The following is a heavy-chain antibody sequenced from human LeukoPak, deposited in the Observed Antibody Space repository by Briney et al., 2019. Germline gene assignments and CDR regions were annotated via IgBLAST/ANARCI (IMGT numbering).Heavy chain of an antibody. CDR3: ARTPGYSSSWYETSLDY. CDR2: INTNTGNP. CDR1: GYTFGSHS. D-gene: IGHD6-13*01. J-gene: IGHJ4*02. Sequence: ASVKVSCKASGYTFGSHSLNWVRQAPGQGPEWMGWINTNTGNPTYAQGFTGRSVFSLDTSVSTAYLQISSLKAEDTAVYYCARTPGYSSSWYETSLDYWAREPWSPSPQ. V-gene: IGHV7-4-1*02.